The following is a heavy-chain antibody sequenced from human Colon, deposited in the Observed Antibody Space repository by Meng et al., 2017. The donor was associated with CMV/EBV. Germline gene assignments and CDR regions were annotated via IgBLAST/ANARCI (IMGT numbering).Heavy chain of an antibody. Sequence: ASVKVSCKASGGTFSSYTISWVRQAPGQGLEWMGWVNPSSGGINYAQKFQGRVTMTRDTSISTAYMVLSRTTSDDTAVYYCARSLAHSSLSYWYFDLWGRGTLVTVSS. CDR2: VNPSSGGI. CDR3: ARSLAHSSLSYWYFDL. V-gene: IGHV1-2*02. J-gene: IGHJ2*01. D-gene: IGHD6-19*01. CDR1: GGTFSSYT.